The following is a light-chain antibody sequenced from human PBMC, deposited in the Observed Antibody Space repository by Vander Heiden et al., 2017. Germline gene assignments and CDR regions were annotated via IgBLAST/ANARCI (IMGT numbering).Light chain of an antibody. CDR1: QRISSY. CDR3: QQSDSTVWT. J-gene: IGKJ1*01. V-gene: IGKV1-39*01. CDR2: AAS. Sequence: DIQMTQSPSSLSASVGDRVTITCRASQRISSYLNWYQQKPGKAPKLLIYAASSLQSGVPSRFSGSGSGTDFTLTISSLQPEDFATYYCQQSDSTVWTFGQGTKVEIK.